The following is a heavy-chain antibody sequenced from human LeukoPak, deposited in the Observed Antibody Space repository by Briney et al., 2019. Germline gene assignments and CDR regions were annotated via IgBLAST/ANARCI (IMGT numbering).Heavy chain of an antibody. CDR1: GGTFSSYA. V-gene: IGHV1-69*13. D-gene: IGHD3-10*01. J-gene: IGHJ4*02. Sequence: SVKVSCKASGGTFSSYAISWVRQAPGQGLEWMGGIIPTFGTANYAQKFQGRVTITADESTSTAYMELSSLRSEDTAVYYCARDRGTMVRGVITLNDWGQGTLVTVSS. CDR2: IIPTFGTA. CDR3: ARDRGTMVRGVITLND.